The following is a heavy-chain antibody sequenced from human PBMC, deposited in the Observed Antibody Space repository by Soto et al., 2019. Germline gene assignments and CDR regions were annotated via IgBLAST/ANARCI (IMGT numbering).Heavy chain of an antibody. D-gene: IGHD3-22*01. V-gene: IGHV1-69*01. CDR2: IIPIFGTA. CDR1: GGTFSSYA. Sequence: QVQLVQSGAEVKKPGSSVKVSCKASGGTFSSYAISWVRQAPGQGLEWMGGIIPIFGTANYAQKFQGRVTITADESTSTAYMGLSSLRSEDTAVYYCARDMSSYYDSSGYYPRYYFDYWGQGTLVTVSS. CDR3: ARDMSSYYDSSGYYPRYYFDY. J-gene: IGHJ4*02.